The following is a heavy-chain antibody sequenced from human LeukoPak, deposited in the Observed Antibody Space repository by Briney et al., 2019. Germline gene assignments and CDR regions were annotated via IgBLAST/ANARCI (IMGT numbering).Heavy chain of an antibody. Sequence: GASVKVSCTASGYTFTSYSMYRVRQAPGQGLEWMGIINPSGGSTSYAQKFQGRVTMTRDTSTSTVYMELTSLRSEDTAVYYCARAYYYESRGYYEASDYWGQGTLVTVSS. D-gene: IGHD3-22*01. CDR1: GYTFTSYS. CDR2: INPSGGST. J-gene: IGHJ4*02. CDR3: ARAYYYESRGYYEASDY. V-gene: IGHV1-46*01.